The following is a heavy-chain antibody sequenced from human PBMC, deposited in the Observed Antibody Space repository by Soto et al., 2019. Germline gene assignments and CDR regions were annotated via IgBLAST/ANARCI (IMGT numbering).Heavy chain of an antibody. CDR1: GGSFSGYY. CDR3: ARDKITGLFDY. Sequence: KASETLSLTCAVYGGSFSGYYWTWIRQPPGTGLEWIGEINHSGSTNYNPSLKSRVTISVDTSKNQFSLELTSVTAADTAVYYCARDKITGLFDYWGQGTLVTSPQ. J-gene: IGHJ4*02. CDR2: INHSGST. D-gene: IGHD2-8*02. V-gene: IGHV4-34*01.